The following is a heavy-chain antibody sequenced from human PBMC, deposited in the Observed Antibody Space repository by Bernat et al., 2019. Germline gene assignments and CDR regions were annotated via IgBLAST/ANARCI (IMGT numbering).Heavy chain of an antibody. D-gene: IGHD3-10*01. Sequence: EVQLVESGGGLIQPGGSLRLSCAASGFTVSSNYMSWVRQAPGKGLEWVSVIYSGGSTYYAASVKGRFTISSNNSKNTLYLKMNGLRAEDTAVYYCAGGSGSYSNWYFDLWGRGTLVTVSS. CDR2: IYSGGST. CDR1: GFTVSSNY. CDR3: AGGSGSYSNWYFDL. V-gene: IGHV3-53*01. J-gene: IGHJ2*01.